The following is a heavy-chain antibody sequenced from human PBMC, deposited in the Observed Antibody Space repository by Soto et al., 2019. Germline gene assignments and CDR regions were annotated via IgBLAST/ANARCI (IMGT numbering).Heavy chain of an antibody. D-gene: IGHD2-21*01. V-gene: IGHV4-31*03. CDR3: ARAVVAEGLVVDY. Sequence: PSETLSLTCTVSGGSISSGGYYWSWIRQHPGKGLEWIGYIYYSGSTYYNPSLKSRVTISVDTSKNQFSLKLSSVTAADTAVYYCARAVVAEGLVVDYWGQGTLVTVSS. J-gene: IGHJ4*02. CDR1: GGSISSGGYY. CDR2: IYYSGST.